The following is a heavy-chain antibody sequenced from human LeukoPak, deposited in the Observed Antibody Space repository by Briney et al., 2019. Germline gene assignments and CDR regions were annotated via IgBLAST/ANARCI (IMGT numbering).Heavy chain of an antibody. Sequence: TGGSLRLSCAASGFTFDDYAMHWVRQAPGKGLEWVSGISWNSGSIGYADSVKGRFTISRDNAKNSLYLQMNSLRAEDTALYYCAKDGNIAVAGVFDYWGQGTLVTVSS. J-gene: IGHJ4*02. D-gene: IGHD6-19*01. CDR3: AKDGNIAVAGVFDY. CDR1: GFTFDDYA. CDR2: ISWNSGSI. V-gene: IGHV3-9*01.